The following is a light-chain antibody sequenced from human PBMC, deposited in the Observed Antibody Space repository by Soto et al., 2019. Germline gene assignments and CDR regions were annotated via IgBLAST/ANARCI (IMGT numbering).Light chain of an antibody. CDR3: QKNYNWPPLI. CDR2: GAY. CDR1: QSVSSD. J-gene: IGKJ4*01. Sequence: EIVMTQSPATLSVSPGERATLSCRASQSVSSDLAWYQQKPGQAPRLLIYGAYTRATGIPARFSGSGSGTDFTLTISTLQSGDFAFYYCQKNYNWPPLIFGGGTKVEIK. V-gene: IGKV3-15*01.